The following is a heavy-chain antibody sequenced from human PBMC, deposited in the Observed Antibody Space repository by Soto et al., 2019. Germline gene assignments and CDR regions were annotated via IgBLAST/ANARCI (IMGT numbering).Heavy chain of an antibody. V-gene: IGHV1-18*01. CDR2: ISGYNGKT. D-gene: IGHD2-21*01. Sequence: QVQLVQSGAEVKKPGASVKVSCKASGYTFNTYAITWVRQAPGQGLEWMGWISGYNGKTNYAQTLRGRGTMNKDTSTCTAYLELRSLRSDDTAVYYCAKTVEYDSIPYYYADFWGQGTLVTVSS. J-gene: IGHJ4*01. CDR3: AKTVEYDSIPYYYADF. CDR1: GYTFNTYA.